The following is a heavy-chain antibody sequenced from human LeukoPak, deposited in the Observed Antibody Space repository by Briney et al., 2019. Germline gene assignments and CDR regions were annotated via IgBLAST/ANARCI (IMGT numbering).Heavy chain of an antibody. CDR1: GFTFSSYA. V-gene: IGHV3-23*01. D-gene: IGHD2-15*01. J-gene: IGHJ3*02. CDR2: ISGSGGST. Sequence: GGSLRLSCAASGFTFSSYAMSWVRQAPGKGLEWVSAISGSGGSTYYADSVKGRFTISRDNSKNTLYLQMNSLRAEDTAVYYCAKYRPRYCSGGSCIDAFDIWGQGTMVTVSS. CDR3: AKYRPRYCSGGSCIDAFDI.